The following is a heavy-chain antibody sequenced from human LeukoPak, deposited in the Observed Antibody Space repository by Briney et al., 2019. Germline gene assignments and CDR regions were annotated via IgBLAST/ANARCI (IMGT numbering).Heavy chain of an antibody. D-gene: IGHD2-15*01. CDR2: FDPEDGET. J-gene: IGHJ5*02. Sequence: ASVKVSCKVSGYTLTELSMHWVRQAPGKGLEWMGGFDPEDGETIYAQKFQGRVTMTEDTSTDTAYMELGSLRSEDTAVYYCATASGYCSGGSCYSGWFDPWGQGTLVTVSS. V-gene: IGHV1-24*01. CDR3: ATASGYCSGGSCYSGWFDP. CDR1: GYTLTELS.